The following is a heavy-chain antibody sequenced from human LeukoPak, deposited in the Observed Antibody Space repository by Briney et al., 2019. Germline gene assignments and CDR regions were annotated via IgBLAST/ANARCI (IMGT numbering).Heavy chain of an antibody. Sequence: SETLSLTCTVSGGSISSYCWSWIRQPPGKGLEWIGYTHYSGSTNYNPSLKSRVTISVDTSKTQFSLKLSSVTAAATAVYYCARLVGATTPLDIWGQGTMVTVSS. V-gene: IGHV4-59*08. D-gene: IGHD1-26*01. CDR2: THYSGST. CDR3: ARLVGATTPLDI. J-gene: IGHJ3*02. CDR1: GGSISSYC.